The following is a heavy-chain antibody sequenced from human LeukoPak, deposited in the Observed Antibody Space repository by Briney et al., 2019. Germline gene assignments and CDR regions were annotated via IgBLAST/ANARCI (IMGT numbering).Heavy chain of an antibody. V-gene: IGHV1-18*01. CDR3: ARGGRGGATDY. D-gene: IGHD1-26*01. CDR1: GYTFTSYG. CDR2: ISGYNGDT. J-gene: IGHJ4*02. Sequence: ASVKVSCEASGYTFTSYGITWVRQAPGQGLEWMGWISGYNGDTHYAQNLQNRVTMTTVTSTSTAYMELRSLRSDDTAEYYCARGGRGGATDYWGQGTLVTVSS.